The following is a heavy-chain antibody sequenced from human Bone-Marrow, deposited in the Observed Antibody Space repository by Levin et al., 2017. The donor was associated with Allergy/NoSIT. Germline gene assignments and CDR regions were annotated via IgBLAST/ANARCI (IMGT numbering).Heavy chain of an antibody. CDR1: GGSISSSSYY. CDR2: IYYSGST. V-gene: IGHV4-39*01. J-gene: IGHJ4*02. D-gene: IGHD3-10*01. CDR3: ARSIYYGSGGRDGNDY. Sequence: SQTLSLTCTVSGGSISSSSYYWGWIRQPPGKGLEWIGSIYYSGSTYYNPSLKSRVTISVDTSKNQFSLKLSSVTAADTAVYYCARSIYYGSGGRDGNDYWGQGTLVTVSS.